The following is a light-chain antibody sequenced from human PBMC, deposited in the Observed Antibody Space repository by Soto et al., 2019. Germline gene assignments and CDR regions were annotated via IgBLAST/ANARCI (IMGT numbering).Light chain of an antibody. CDR2: DVT. CDR1: GSDIGTYNY. Sequence: QSVLTQPASVSGSPGRSITISCTGTGSDIGTYNYVSWYQHHPGKAPKFIIYDVTNRPSGVSDRFSGSKSGNTASLTISGLQAEDEADYFCKSYTSASTYVFGTGTKVTVL. V-gene: IGLV2-14*03. CDR3: KSYTSASTYV. J-gene: IGLJ1*01.